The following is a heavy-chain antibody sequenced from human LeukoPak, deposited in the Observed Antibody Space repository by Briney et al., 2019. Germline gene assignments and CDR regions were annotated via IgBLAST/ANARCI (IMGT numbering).Heavy chain of an antibody. J-gene: IGHJ6*03. CDR3: AKNMGDYYDSSGYYYYYYYMDV. Sequence: PGGSLRLSCAASGFTFSSYEMNWVRQAPGKGLEWVAVISYDGSNKYYADSVKGRFTISRDNSKNTLYLQMNSLRAEDTAVYYCAKNMGDYYDSSGYYYYYYYMDVWGKGTTVTVSS. D-gene: IGHD3-22*01. CDR2: ISYDGSNK. CDR1: GFTFSSYE. V-gene: IGHV3-30*18.